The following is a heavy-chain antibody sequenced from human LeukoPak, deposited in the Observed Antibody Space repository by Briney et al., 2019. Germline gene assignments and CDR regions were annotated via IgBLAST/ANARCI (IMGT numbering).Heavy chain of an antibody. CDR2: ISGSGGST. CDR3: AKDLPGGWHHYYYYGMDV. CDR1: GFTFSSYA. Sequence: GGSLRPSCAASGFTFSSYAMSWVRQAPGKGLEWVSAISGSGGSTYYADSVKGRFTISRDNSKNTLYLQMNSLRAEDTAVYYCAKDLPGGWHHYYYYGMDVWGQGTTVTVSS. V-gene: IGHV3-23*01. J-gene: IGHJ6*02. D-gene: IGHD2-15*01.